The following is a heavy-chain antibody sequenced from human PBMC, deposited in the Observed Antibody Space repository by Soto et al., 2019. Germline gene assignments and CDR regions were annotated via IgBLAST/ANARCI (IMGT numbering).Heavy chain of an antibody. CDR1: GYTFTGYY. CDR3: ARARRGGSYYFDY. J-gene: IGHJ4*02. V-gene: IGHV1-2*04. D-gene: IGHD1-26*01. Sequence: ASVKVSCKASGYTFTGYYMHWVRQAPGQGLEWMGWINPNSGGTNYAQKFQGWVTMTRDTSINTAYMELSRLRSDDTAVYYCARARRGGSYYFDYWGQGTLVTVSS. CDR2: INPNSGGT.